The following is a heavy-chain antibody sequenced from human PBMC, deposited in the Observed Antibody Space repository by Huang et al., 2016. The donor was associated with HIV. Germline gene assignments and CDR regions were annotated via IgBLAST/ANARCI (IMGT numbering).Heavy chain of an antibody. V-gene: IGHV1-24*01. Sequence: QVQLVQSRAEVKKPGASVKVSCKVSEYTLTELSIHWVRQPPGKGLEWMVRFDPEIGETSYAQKFQGRVTMTADTSTVTAFIELSGLRPEDTAVYYCATGIDVFFDFWGQGTLVTVSS. CDR2: FDPEIGET. D-gene: IGHD3-3*02. J-gene: IGHJ4*02. CDR3: ATGIDVFFDF. CDR1: EYTLTELS.